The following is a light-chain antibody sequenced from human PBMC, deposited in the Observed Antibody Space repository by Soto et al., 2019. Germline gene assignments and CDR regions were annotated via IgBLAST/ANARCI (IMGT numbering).Light chain of an antibody. CDR1: RNIERW. CDR2: DAS. J-gene: IGKJ1*01. V-gene: IGKV1-5*01. CDR3: QHRDTCWA. Sequence: DIQMTQSPSTLSASLGDRVTITCRASRNIERWLAWYQQKPGKAPRLLIYDASTFATGVPSRFSGGGSGTEFTLTISSLQPDDNSTYYCQHRDTCWAFGLGSQVEVE.